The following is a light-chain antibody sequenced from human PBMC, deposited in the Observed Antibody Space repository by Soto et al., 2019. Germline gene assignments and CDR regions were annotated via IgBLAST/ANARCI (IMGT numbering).Light chain of an antibody. V-gene: IGKV3-15*01. CDR1: QSVGSS. Sequence: EIVMTQSPATLSVSPGERATLSFRASQSVGSSLAWYQQVPGQAPRLLIYGASSRATGIPARFSGSGSGTEFTLTISSLQSEDFAVYYCQQYNNWPRTFGQGTKVDIK. J-gene: IGKJ1*01. CDR2: GAS. CDR3: QQYNNWPRT.